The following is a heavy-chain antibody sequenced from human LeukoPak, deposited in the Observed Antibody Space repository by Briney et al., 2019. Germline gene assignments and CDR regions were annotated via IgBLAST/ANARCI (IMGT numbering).Heavy chain of an antibody. CDR2: INPNSGGT. CDR3: ARTYYDYVWGSYRFHWFDP. Sequence: ASVKVSCKASGYTFTGYYMHWVRQAPGQGLEWMGWINPNSGGTNYAQKVQGRVTMTRETSISTAYMELSRLRSDDTAVYYCARTYYDYVWGSYRFHWFDPWGQGTLVTVSS. D-gene: IGHD3-16*02. CDR1: GYTFTGYY. J-gene: IGHJ5*02. V-gene: IGHV1-2*02.